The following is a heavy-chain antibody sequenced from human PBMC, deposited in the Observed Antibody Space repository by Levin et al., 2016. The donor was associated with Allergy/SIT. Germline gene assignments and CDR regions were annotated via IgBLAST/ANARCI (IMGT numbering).Heavy chain of an antibody. J-gene: IGHJ4*02. CDR3: ARHPYEYPSGWAIDY. Sequence: WIRQPPGKGLEWIGSIYYSGSTYYNPSLKSRVTISVDTSKNQFSLKLSSVTAADTAVYYCARHPYEYPSGWAIDYWGQGTLVTVSS. D-gene: IGHD6-19*01. V-gene: IGHV4-39*01. CDR2: IYYSGST.